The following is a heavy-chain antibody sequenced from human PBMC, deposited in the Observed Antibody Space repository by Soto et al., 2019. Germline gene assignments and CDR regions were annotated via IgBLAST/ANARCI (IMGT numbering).Heavy chain of an antibody. CDR2: IKSDEITT. V-gene: IGHV3-74*01. Sequence: GGSLRLSCAASGFIFSDYWIHWVRQAPGKGLVWVSRIKSDEITTNYADSVWGRLTISRDNAKNTVYLQMNSLRAEDTAVYYCARGARNYYYFDYWGQGTLVTVSP. CDR3: ARGARNYYYFDY. D-gene: IGHD3-10*01. J-gene: IGHJ4*02. CDR1: GFIFSDYW.